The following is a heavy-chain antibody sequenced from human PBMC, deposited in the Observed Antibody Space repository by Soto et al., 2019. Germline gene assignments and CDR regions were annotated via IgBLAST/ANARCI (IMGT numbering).Heavy chain of an antibody. Sequence: PGGCLRHSCAASGFTFSSYGMHWVSQAPGKGLEWVAVIWYDGSNKYYADSVKGRFTISRDNSKNTLYLQMNSLRAEDTAVYYCERERLAVAGTVAFDIWGQGTMVTVSS. CDR1: GFTFSSYG. D-gene: IGHD6-19*01. CDR2: IWYDGSNK. J-gene: IGHJ3*02. V-gene: IGHV3-33*01. CDR3: ERERLAVAGTVAFDI.